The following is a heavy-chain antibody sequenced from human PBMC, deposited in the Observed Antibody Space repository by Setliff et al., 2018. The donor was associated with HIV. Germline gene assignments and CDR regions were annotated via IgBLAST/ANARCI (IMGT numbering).Heavy chain of an antibody. CDR1: GGTFNRNA. CDR2: IIPIFGTA. CDR3: ARDTAGGIAALNWFDP. V-gene: IGHV1-69*13. J-gene: IGHJ5*02. Sequence: SVKVSCKASGGTFNRNAINWVRQAPGQGLEWMGGIIPIFGTAHYPRKFQGRVTITADESTSTAYMELSSLRSDDTAVYYCARDTAGGIAALNWFDPWGQGTLVTVSS. D-gene: IGHD6-13*01.